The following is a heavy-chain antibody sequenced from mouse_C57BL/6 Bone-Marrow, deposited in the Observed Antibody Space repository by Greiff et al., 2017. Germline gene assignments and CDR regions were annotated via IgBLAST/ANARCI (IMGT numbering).Heavy chain of an antibody. CDR1: GYTFTSYW. J-gene: IGHJ4*01. D-gene: IGHD1-1*01. CDR2: IYPGSGNT. V-gene: IGHV1-55*01. CDR3: ARSRLLLLYAMDY. Sequence: VQLQQPGAELVKPGASVKMSCKASGYTFTSYWITWVKQRPGQGLEWIGDIYPGSGNTNYNEKFKSKATLTVDTSSSTAYMQLSSLTSEDSAVYYCARSRLLLLYAMDYWGQGTSVTVSS.